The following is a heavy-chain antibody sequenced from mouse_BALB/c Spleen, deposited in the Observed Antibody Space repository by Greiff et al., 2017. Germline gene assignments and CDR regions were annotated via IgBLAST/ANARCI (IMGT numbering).Heavy chain of an antibody. D-gene: IGHD1-2*01. CDR3: TRGVTTAPAWFAY. CDR1: GYTFTDYE. V-gene: IGHV1-15*01. Sequence: QVQLKQSGAELVRPGASVTLSCKASGYTFTDYEMHWVKQTPVHGLEWIGAIDPETGGTAYNQKFKGKATLTADKSSSTAYMELRSLTSEDSAVYYGTRGVTTAPAWFAYWGQGTLVTVSA. CDR2: IDPETGGT. J-gene: IGHJ3*01.